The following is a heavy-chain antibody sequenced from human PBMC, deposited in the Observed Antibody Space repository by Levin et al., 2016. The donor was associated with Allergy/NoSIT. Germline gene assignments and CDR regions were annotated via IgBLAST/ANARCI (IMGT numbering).Heavy chain of an antibody. D-gene: IGHD7-27*01. CDR2: VYYSGNT. V-gene: IGHV4-30-4*01. Sequence: WIRQPPGKGLEWIGYVYYSGNTYYSPSLKTRVSISIDTSKNQFFLEVRSMTAADTAVYYCARSKGPWGWVDPWGQGVLVTVSS. J-gene: IGHJ5*02. CDR3: ARSKGPWGWVDP.